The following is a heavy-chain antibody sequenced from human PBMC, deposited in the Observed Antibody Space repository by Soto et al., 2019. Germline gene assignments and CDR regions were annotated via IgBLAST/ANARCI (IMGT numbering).Heavy chain of an antibody. D-gene: IGHD3-3*01. V-gene: IGHV1-18*01. CDR2: VSAYNRDT. CDR3: ARSSYEGSRFDY. CDR1: EYTFLSYG. J-gene: IGHJ4*02. Sequence: QVQLVQSGAEVKEPGASVKVYCKAFEYTFLSYGITWVRQAPGQGLEWVGWVSAYNRDTNYAQKFHGRLTMSTDTSTSTAYMELRSLRSDDTAVYYCARSSYEGSRFDYWGQGTLVTVSS.